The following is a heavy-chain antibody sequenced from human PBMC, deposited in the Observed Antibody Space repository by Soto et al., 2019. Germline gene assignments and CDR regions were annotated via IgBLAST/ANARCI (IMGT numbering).Heavy chain of an antibody. CDR3: ARVDLGYWSSTSCYEFPP. Sequence: GGSLLLSCTASRFPHRRYTMNWARPAPRTGLEWVSSINSSSSYIYYADSVKGRFTISSDNAKNSLYLQMSSLRAEDTAVYYCARVDLGYWSSTSCYEFPPWGQGTLVTVSS. D-gene: IGHD2-2*01. V-gene: IGHV3-21*01. J-gene: IGHJ5*02. CDR1: RFPHRRYT. CDR2: INSSSSYI.